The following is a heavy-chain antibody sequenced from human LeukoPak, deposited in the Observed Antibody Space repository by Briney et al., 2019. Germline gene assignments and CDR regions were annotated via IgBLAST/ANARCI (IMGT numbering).Heavy chain of an antibody. Sequence: SETLSLTCTVSGGSISSYYWNWIRQPPGKGLEWIGYIYYSGSINYNPSLKSRVTISVDTSKNQFSLRLSSVTAADTAVYYCARALGIVEAFDIWGQGTMVTVSS. V-gene: IGHV4-59*12. CDR3: ARALGIVEAFDI. CDR2: IYYSGSI. D-gene: IGHD7-27*01. J-gene: IGHJ3*02. CDR1: GGSISSYY.